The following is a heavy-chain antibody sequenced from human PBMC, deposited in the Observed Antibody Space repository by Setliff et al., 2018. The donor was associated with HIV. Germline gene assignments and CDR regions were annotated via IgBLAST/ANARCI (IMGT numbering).Heavy chain of an antibody. Sequence: SVKVSCKASGGTFSSYGISWVRQAPGQGLEWMGSIIPMFGAGFYAQKFRDRVTITTDDNRSTAYMELNSLRPEDTGVFYCARVGHSSSYHYYGMDVWGQGTTVTVSS. J-gene: IGHJ6*02. CDR1: GGTFSSYG. CDR2: IIPMFGAG. D-gene: IGHD6-13*01. V-gene: IGHV1-69*05. CDR3: ARVGHSSSYHYYGMDV.